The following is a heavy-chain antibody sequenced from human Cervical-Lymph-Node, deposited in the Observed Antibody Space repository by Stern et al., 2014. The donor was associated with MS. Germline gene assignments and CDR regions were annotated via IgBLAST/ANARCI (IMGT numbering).Heavy chain of an antibody. D-gene: IGHD5-18*01. V-gene: IGHV4-61*02. CDR2: IYTSGST. Sequence: QLQLQESGPGLVKPSQTLSLTCTVSGGSISSGSYYWSWIRQPAGKGLEWIGRIYTSGSTNYNPPLKSRVTISVDTPKNQFPLKLSSVTAADTAVYYCARFNRYSYGVDYWGQGTLVTVSS. CDR3: ARFNRYSYGVDY. CDR1: GGSISSGSYY. J-gene: IGHJ4*02.